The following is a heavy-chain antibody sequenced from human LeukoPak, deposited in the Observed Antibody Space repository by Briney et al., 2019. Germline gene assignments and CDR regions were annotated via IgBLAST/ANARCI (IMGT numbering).Heavy chain of an antibody. J-gene: IGHJ4*02. D-gene: IGHD4-17*01. CDR2: INYSGSA. V-gene: IGHV4-59*08. Sequence: SETLSLTCNVSGGAISNYYWSWIRQPPGKGLEWIGYINYSGSAFYNPSVKSRVTISVDTSKNQFSLKLNSVTAADTAVYYCARAYYGDSFDYWGQGTLVTVSS. CDR3: ARAYYGDSFDY. CDR1: GGAISNYY.